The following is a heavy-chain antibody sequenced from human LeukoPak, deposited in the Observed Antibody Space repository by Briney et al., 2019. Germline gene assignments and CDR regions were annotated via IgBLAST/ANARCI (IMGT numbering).Heavy chain of an antibody. D-gene: IGHD5-12*01. V-gene: IGHV3-48*02. CDR3: AGGSTDIVATISYY. CDR2: ISSGSSTI. CDR1: GFTFSNYG. J-gene: IGHJ4*02. Sequence: GGSLRLSCAASGFTFSNYGMNWVRQTPGKGLEWVSYISSGSSTIYNADSVKGRFTISRDNAKNSLYLQMNSLRDEDTAVYYCAGGSTDIVATISYYWGQGTLVTVSS.